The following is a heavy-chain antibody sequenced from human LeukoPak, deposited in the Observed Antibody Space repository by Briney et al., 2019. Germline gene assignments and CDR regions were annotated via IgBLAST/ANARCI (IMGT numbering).Heavy chain of an antibody. CDR2: IHYSGRN. J-gene: IGHJ4*02. V-gene: IGHV4-39*07. D-gene: IGHD4-17*01. Sequence: SDTLSLTCSVSGGSISSDTYYWAWIRQPPGKGLEWIASIHYSGRNYNNPSLKSRVTISVDTSKNQFSLKLSSVTAADTAVYYCARDLGYGDYVLDYWGQGTLVTVSS. CDR1: GGSISSDTYY. CDR3: ARDLGYGDYVLDY.